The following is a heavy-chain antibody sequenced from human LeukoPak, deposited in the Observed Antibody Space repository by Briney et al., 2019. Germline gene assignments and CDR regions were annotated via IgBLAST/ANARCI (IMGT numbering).Heavy chain of an antibody. Sequence: SQTLSLTCTVSGGSISSGGYYWSWIRQHPGKGLEWIGYIYYSGSTYYNPSLKSRVTISVDTSKKQFSLKLSSVTAADTAVYYCARDAVYYYDSSGRAADAFDIWGQGTMVTVSS. J-gene: IGHJ3*02. CDR1: GGSISSGGYY. V-gene: IGHV4-31*03. D-gene: IGHD3-22*01. CDR3: ARDAVYYYDSSGRAADAFDI. CDR2: IYYSGST.